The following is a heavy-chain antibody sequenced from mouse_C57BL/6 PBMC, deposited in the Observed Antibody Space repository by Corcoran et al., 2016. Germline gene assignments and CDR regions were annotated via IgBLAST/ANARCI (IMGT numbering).Heavy chain of an antibody. CDR1: WYTFTTYG. J-gene: IGHJ3*01. D-gene: IGHD2-4*01. Sequence: QIQLVQSGPELKKPGETVKISCKASWYTFTTYGMSWVKQAPGKGLKWMGWINTYSGVPTYADDFKGRFAFSLETSASTAYLQINNLKNEDTATYFCSRRDYDLFAYWGQGTLVTVSA. CDR2: INTYSGVP. CDR3: SRRDYDLFAY. V-gene: IGHV9-3*01.